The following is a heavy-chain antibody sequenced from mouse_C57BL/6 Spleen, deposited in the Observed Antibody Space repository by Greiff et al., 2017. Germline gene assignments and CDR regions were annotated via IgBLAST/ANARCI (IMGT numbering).Heavy chain of an antibody. J-gene: IGHJ2*01. Sequence: DVKLVESGGDLVKPGGSLKLSCAASGFTFSSYGMSWVRQTPDKRLEWVATISSGGSYTYYPDSVKGRFTISRDNAKNTLYLQMSSLKSEDTAMYCCARRNSSGFDYWGQGTTLTVSS. CDR1: GFTFSSYG. V-gene: IGHV5-6*02. D-gene: IGHD3-2*02. CDR2: ISSGGSYT. CDR3: ARRNSSGFDY.